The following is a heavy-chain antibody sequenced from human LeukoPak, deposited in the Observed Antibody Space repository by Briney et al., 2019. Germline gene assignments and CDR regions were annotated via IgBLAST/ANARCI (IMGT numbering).Heavy chain of an antibody. CDR3: AKGRYSSSWYAFDY. CDR2: INSDGSST. Sequence: PGGSLRLSCAASGFTFSSYWMHWVRQAPGKGLVWVSRINSDGSSTSYADSVKGRFTISRDNAKNTLYLQMNSLRAEDTAVYYCAKGRYSSSWYAFDYWGQGTLVTVSS. V-gene: IGHV3-74*01. D-gene: IGHD6-13*01. J-gene: IGHJ4*02. CDR1: GFTFSSYW.